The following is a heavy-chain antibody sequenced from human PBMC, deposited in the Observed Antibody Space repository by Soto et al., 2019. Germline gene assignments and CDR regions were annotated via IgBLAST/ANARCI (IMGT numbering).Heavy chain of an antibody. D-gene: IGHD4-17*01. CDR3: ARSYGGNSGESYYYYYGMDV. CDR2: ISAYNGNT. J-gene: IGHJ6*02. CDR1: GYTFTSYG. Sequence: QVQLVQSGAEVKKPGASVKVSCKASGYTFTSYGISWVRQAPGQGLEWMGWISAYNGNTNYAQKLQGRVTMTTDTSTSTAYMERRSLRSDDTAVYYCARSYGGNSGESYYYYYGMDVWGQGTTVTVSS. V-gene: IGHV1-18*01.